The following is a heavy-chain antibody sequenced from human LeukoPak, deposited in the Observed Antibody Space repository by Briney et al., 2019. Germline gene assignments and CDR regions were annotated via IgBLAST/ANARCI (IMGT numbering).Heavy chain of an antibody. CDR2: ISAHNGNT. D-gene: IGHD6-13*01. V-gene: IGHV1-18*01. J-gene: IGHJ4*02. CDR3: ARDLLTRVSKFDY. CDR1: GYIFTNYG. Sequence: GASVKVSCKASGYIFTNYGISWVRQAPGQGLEWRGWISAHNGNTNYAQKLQGRVTMTTDTPTSTAYMELRSLRSDDTAVYYCARDLLTRVSKFDYWGQGTLVTVSS.